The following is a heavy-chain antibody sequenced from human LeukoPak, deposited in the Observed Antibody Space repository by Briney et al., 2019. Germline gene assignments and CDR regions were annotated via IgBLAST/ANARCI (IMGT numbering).Heavy chain of an antibody. CDR3: AKAQYSSGWYTLD. J-gene: IGHJ4*02. CDR1: GFTFSYYG. CDR2: IWSNGNDE. Sequence: PGGSLRLSCAASGFTFSYYGMHWVRQAPGKGLEWVAVIWSNGNDEYYADSVKGRFAISRDNSKNTVYLQMNSLRAEDTAVYYCAKAQYSSGWYTLDWGQGTLVTVSS. D-gene: IGHD6-19*01. V-gene: IGHV3-33*06.